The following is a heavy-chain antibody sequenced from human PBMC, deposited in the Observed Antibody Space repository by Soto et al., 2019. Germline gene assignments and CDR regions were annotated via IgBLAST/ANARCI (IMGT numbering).Heavy chain of an antibody. CDR2: VSGNNGAS. CDR1: GYTSADFD. J-gene: IGHJ5*01. CDR3: VRDKKYFRVNGNWFDS. D-gene: IGHD2-2*01. V-gene: IGHV1-18*04. Sequence: XSVKVSCKASGYTSADFDIIWVQQAPGQGLEWMGWVSGNNGASNPAPKVQGRITMTLDTSTGVSYMALRSLRSDDTAIYYCVRDKKYFRVNGNWFDSWGQGTLVTVPS.